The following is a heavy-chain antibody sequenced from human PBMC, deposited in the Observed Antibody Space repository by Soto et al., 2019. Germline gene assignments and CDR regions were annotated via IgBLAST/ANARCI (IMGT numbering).Heavy chain of an antibody. D-gene: IGHD3-3*01. CDR2: ISAYNGNT. Sequence: ASVKVSCKASGYTFTSYGISWVRQAPGQGLEWMGWISAYNGNTNYAQKLQGRVTMTTDTSTSTAYMELRSLRSDDTAVYYCARSTSHTYYDFWSGYYLLNWFDPWGQ. CDR3: ARSTSHTYYDFWSGYYLLNWFDP. V-gene: IGHV1-18*01. CDR1: GYTFTSYG. J-gene: IGHJ5*02.